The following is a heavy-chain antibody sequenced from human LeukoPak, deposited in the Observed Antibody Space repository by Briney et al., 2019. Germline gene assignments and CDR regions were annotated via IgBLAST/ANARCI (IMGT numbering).Heavy chain of an antibody. J-gene: IGHJ4*02. D-gene: IGHD3-22*01. Sequence: GGSLRLSCAASGFTFSDYYMSWIRQAPGKGLEWVSYISSSGSTIYYADSVKGRFTISRDNAKNSLYMQMNSLRAEDTAVYYCERDLNMYYYDSSGYYLDYWGQGTLVTVSS. CDR1: GFTFSDYY. V-gene: IGHV3-11*01. CDR2: ISSSGSTI. CDR3: ERDLNMYYYDSSGYYLDY.